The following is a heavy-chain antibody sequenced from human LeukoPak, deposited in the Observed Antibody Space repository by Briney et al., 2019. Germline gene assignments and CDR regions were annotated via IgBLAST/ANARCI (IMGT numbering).Heavy chain of an antibody. J-gene: IGHJ6*04. V-gene: IGHV1-69*01. CDR3: ASEYREDARNGDSYYGMDV. Sequence: GASVKVSCKASGGTFSSYAISWVRQAPGQGLEWVGGIIPIFGTANYAQKFQGRVTITADESTSTAYMELSSLRSEDTAVYYCASEYREDARNGDSYYGMDVWGKGTTVTVSS. CDR2: IIPIFGTA. CDR1: GGTFSSYA. D-gene: IGHD7-27*01.